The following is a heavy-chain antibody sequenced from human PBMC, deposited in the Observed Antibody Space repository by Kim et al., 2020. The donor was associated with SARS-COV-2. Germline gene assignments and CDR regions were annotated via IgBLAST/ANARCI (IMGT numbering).Heavy chain of an antibody. Sequence: GGSLRLSCAASGFTFSSYWMSWVRQAPGKGLEWVANIKQDGSEKYYVDSVKGRFTISRDNAKNSLYLQMNSLRAEDTAVYYCAREGGSGGSCYWFDPWGQGTLVTVSS. CDR2: IKQDGSEK. J-gene: IGHJ5*02. D-gene: IGHD2-15*01. CDR3: AREGGSGGSCYWFDP. CDR1: GFTFSSYW. V-gene: IGHV3-7*01.